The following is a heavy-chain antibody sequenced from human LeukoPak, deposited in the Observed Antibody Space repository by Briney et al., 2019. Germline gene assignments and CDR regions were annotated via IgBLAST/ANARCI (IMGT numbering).Heavy chain of an antibody. CDR3: AREGSRTTTGGSTFDY. D-gene: IGHD3-16*01. V-gene: IGHV3-21*01. Sequence: GGSLRLSCAASGFTLSSYTMNWVRQAPGKGLEWVSSVSTGSNYIYYADSVKGRFTISRDNDKNSLYLQMNSLRVEDTAVYYCAREGSRTTTGGSTFDYWGQGTLVTVSS. J-gene: IGHJ4*02. CDR2: VSTGSNYI. CDR1: GFTLSSYT.